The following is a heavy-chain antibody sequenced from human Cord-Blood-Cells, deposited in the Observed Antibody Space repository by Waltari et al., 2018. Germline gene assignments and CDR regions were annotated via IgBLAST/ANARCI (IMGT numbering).Heavy chain of an antibody. V-gene: IGHV3-49*05. CDR2: IRSKAYGGTT. CDR3: TIQPDYYDSSGYFDY. J-gene: IGHJ4*02. Sequence: EVQLVESGGGLVKPGRSLRLSCTASGFTFGDYAMSWFRQAPGKGLEWVGFIRSKAYGGTTEYAASVKGRFTISRDDSKRIAYLQMNSLNTEDTAVYYCTIQPDYYDSSGYFDYWGQGPLVTVSS. CDR1: GFTFGDYA. D-gene: IGHD3-22*01.